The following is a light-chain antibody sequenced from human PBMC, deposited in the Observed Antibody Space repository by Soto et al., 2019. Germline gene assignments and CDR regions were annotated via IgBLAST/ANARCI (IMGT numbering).Light chain of an antibody. CDR3: QLSNHYYR. J-gene: IGKJ2*03. Sequence: DIPLTQSPSTLSASVGDRVTITCRASQSIDRWLAWYQQKLGKAPELLIHDASSLESGVPSRFSGSGSGTEFTLTINSLHPDAFSTYYCQLSNHYYRFGQGT. V-gene: IGKV1-5*01. CDR2: DAS. CDR1: QSIDRW.